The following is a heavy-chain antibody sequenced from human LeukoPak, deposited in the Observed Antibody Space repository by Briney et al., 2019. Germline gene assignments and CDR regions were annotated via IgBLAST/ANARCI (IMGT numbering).Heavy chain of an antibody. D-gene: IGHD5-12*01. CDR1: GDSVSSNSAA. J-gene: IGHJ2*01. V-gene: IGHV6-1*01. CDR3: AREGGYDKFAAYWYFDL. CDR2: TYYRSKWHN. Sequence: KCSQTLSLTCAISGDSVSSNSAAWNWIRQSPSRGLEWPGRTYYRSKWHNDYEVSVKSRITINPDTSTNQFSLQLNSVTPEDTAVYYCAREGGYDKFAAYWYFDLWGRGTLVTVSS.